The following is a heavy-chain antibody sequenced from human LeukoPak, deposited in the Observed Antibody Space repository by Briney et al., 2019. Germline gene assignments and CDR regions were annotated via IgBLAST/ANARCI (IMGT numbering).Heavy chain of an antibody. J-gene: IGHJ4*02. D-gene: IGHD7-27*01. CDR1: GFTFSTYT. CDR3: AVDPNWGTHS. Sequence: PGGSLRLSCAASGFTFSTYTMYWVRHPPGKRLEWVSIIGSSGGGIHYAGSVKGRFTISRDNSKNALYLQMNSLRVEDTAVYYCAVDPNWGTHSWGQGVLVTVSS. V-gene: IGHV3-23*01. CDR2: IGSSGGGI.